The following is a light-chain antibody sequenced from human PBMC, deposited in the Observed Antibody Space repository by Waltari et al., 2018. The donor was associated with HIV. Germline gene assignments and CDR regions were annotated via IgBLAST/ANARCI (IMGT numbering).Light chain of an antibody. CDR1: QRVLHSSNNKNY. V-gene: IGKV4-1*01. J-gene: IGKJ1*01. CDR3: QQYYETPPWT. CDR2: WAS. Sequence: DIVMTQSPASLVVSLGEGATITSTSSQRVLHSSNNKNYLAWYQQKPGQPPKVLIYWASSRQPGVPDRFSGSGSGTDFSLTISSLQAEDVAVYYCQQYYETPPWTFGQGTKVEVK.